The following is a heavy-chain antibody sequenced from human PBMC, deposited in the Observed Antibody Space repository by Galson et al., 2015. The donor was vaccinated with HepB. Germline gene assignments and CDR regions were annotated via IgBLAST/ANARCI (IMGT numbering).Heavy chain of an antibody. V-gene: IGHV4-39*01. D-gene: IGHD2-2*02. CDR3: ASAVPTAIVGGTSYTYVFDI. CDR2: IYYSGST. CDR1: GGSISSSSYY. Sequence: ETLSLTCTVSGGSISSSSYYWGWIRQPPGKGLEWIGSIYYSGSTYYNPSLKSRVTISVDTSKNQFSLKLSSVTAADTAVYYCASAVPTAIVGGTSYTYVFDIWGQGTMVTVSS. J-gene: IGHJ3*02.